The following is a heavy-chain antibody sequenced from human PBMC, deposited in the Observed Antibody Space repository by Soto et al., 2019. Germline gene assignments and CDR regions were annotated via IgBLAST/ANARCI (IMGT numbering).Heavy chain of an antibody. CDR3: ARHHSSGWYFYY. V-gene: IGHV4-34*01. CDR2: INHSGST. CDR1: GGSFSGYY. Sequence: SETLSLTCAVYGGSFSGYYWTWIRQPPGTGLEWIGEINHSGSTNYNPSLKSRVTISVDTSKNQFSLKLTSVTAADTAVYYCARHHSSGWYFYYWGQGTLVTVSS. D-gene: IGHD6-19*01. J-gene: IGHJ4*02.